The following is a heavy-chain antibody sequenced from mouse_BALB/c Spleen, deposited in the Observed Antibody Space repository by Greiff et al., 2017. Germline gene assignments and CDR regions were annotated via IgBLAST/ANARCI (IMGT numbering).Heavy chain of an antibody. CDR2: ISYDGSN. CDR3: ARGGDYEYYFDY. J-gene: IGHJ2*01. Sequence: VQLQQSGPGLVKPSQSLSLTCSVTGYSITSGYYWNWIRQFPGNKLEWMGYISYDGSNNYNPSLKNRISITRDTSKNQFFLKLNSVTTEDTATYYCARGGDYEYYFDYWGQGTTLTVSS. V-gene: IGHV3-6*02. D-gene: IGHD2-4*01. CDR1: GYSITSGYY.